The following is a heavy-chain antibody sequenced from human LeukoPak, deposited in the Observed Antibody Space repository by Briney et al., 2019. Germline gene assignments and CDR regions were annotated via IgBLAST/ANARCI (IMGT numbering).Heavy chain of an antibody. CDR2: ISGSGGST. Sequence: TGGSLRLSCAASGFTFSSYGMSWVRQAPGKGLEWVSAISGSGGSTYYADSVKGRFTISRDNSKNTLYLQMNSLRAEDTAVYYCAKEGDYDSYPRGIDYWGQGTLVTVSS. J-gene: IGHJ4*02. CDR1: GFTFSSYG. V-gene: IGHV3-23*01. D-gene: IGHD3-9*01. CDR3: AKEGDYDSYPRGIDY.